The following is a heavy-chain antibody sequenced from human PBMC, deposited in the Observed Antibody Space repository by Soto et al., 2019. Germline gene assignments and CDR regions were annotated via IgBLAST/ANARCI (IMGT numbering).Heavy chain of an antibody. Sequence: PSETLSLTCAVYGGSVNGYYWTWIRQPPGKGLGWIGEINHTGGTRYNPSLKSRVTMSVDTSKNQFSLRVSSVTAADTAIYYCATRITVFGLLIPPFDPWGQGTQVTVS. D-gene: IGHD3-3*01. CDR2: INHTGGT. CDR1: GGSVNGYY. J-gene: IGHJ5*02. V-gene: IGHV4-34*01. CDR3: ATRITVFGLLIPPFDP.